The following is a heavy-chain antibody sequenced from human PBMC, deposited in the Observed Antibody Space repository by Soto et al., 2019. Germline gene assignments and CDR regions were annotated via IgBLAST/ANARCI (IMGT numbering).Heavy chain of an antibody. CDR2: IYWDDDK. D-gene: IGHD2-15*01. Sequence: QITLKESGTTPVKPTQTLTLTCTCTGFSVSSSGVGVAWIRQPPGKALEWLALIYWDDDKRYSPSLKSRLTITKDTSGNQAVLTMTNMDPVDTATYYCAHYSSGTHALDYWGQGTLITVSS. V-gene: IGHV2-5*02. J-gene: IGHJ4*02. CDR1: GFSVSSSGVG. CDR3: AHYSSGTHALDY.